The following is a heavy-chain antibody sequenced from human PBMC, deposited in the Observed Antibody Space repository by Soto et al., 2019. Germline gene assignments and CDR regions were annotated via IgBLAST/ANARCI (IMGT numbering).Heavy chain of an antibody. V-gene: IGHV4-59*01. CDR2: IYYSGST. J-gene: IGHJ4*02. CDR3: ARAGGIDMIVWV. CDR1: VGSISSYY. Sequence: SETLSLTCTVSVGSISSYYWSWIRQPPGKGLEWIGYIYYSGSTNYNPSLKSRVTISVDTSKNQFSLKLSSVTAADAAVYYCARAGGIDMIVWVWGQGTLVTVSS. D-gene: IGHD3-22*01.